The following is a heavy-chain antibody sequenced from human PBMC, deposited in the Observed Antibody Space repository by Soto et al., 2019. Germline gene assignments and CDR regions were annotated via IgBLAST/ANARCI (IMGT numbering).Heavy chain of an antibody. Sequence: QVQLVESGGGVVQPGRSLRLSCAASGFTFSSYGMHWVRQAPGKGLEWVAVISYDGSNKYYADSVKGRFTISRDNSKNTLYLQMNSLRAEDTAVYYCAKEVGDYYGYYYGMDVWGQGTTVTVSS. CDR3: AKEVGDYYGYYYGMDV. CDR2: ISYDGSNK. D-gene: IGHD3-22*01. CDR1: GFTFSSYG. J-gene: IGHJ6*02. V-gene: IGHV3-30*18.